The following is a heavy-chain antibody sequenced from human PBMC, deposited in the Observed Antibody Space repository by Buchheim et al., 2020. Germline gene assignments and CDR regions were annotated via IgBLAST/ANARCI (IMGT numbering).Heavy chain of an antibody. J-gene: IGHJ4*02. CDR1: GGSISSSNC. CDR3: ASWVAGTVYFDY. V-gene: IGHV4-4*02. Sequence: QVQLQESGPGLVKPSGTLSLPCAVSGGSISSSNCWSWVRQPPGKGLEWIGEIYHSGSTNYNPSLKGQVTISADKPNNPSSLKLSSVTAADTAVYYCASWVAGTVYFDYWGQGTL. D-gene: IGHD6-19*01. CDR2: IYHSGST.